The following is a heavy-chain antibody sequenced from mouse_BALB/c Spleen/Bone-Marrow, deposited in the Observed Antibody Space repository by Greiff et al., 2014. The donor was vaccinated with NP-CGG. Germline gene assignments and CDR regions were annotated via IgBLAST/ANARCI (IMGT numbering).Heavy chain of an antibody. V-gene: IGHV5-15*02. CDR2: ISNLAYSI. J-gene: IGHJ4*01. Sequence: EVQLQESGGALVQPGGSRKLSCAASGFTFRDYGMAWVRQAPGKGPEWVAFISNLAYSIYYTDTVTGRFTISRENAKNTLYLEMSSLRSEDTAMYYCARETTRGAMDYWGQGTSVTVSS. CDR1: GFTFRDYG. CDR3: ARETTRGAMDY. D-gene: IGHD2-1*01.